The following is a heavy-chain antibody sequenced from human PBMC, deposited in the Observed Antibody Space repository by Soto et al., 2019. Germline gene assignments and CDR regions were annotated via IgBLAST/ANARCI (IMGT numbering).Heavy chain of an antibody. CDR1: GFTFSDYG. Sequence: VQLVESGGGVVQPGTSLRLSCGASGFTFSDYGMHCVRQAPGKGLGRVAIISFDGSKKFYADSVKGRLTITRDNSKNTLFLQMNNLGTEDTAVYYCTKKAASASTMSLFDYWGQGTLVTVSS. D-gene: IGHD5-12*01. CDR2: ISFDGSKK. J-gene: IGHJ4*02. CDR3: TKKAASASTMSLFDY. V-gene: IGHV3-30*18.